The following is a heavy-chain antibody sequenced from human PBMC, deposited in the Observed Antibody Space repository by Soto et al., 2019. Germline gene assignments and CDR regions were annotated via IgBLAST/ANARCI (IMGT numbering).Heavy chain of an antibody. Sequence: SETLSLTCAVYGGSVSGYYWSWIRQPPGKGLEWIGEINHSGSTNYNPSLKSRVTISVDTSKNQFSLKLSSVTAADTAVYYCAREGRRYCSGGSCYPFDYWGQGTLVTVSS. D-gene: IGHD2-15*01. V-gene: IGHV4-34*01. CDR1: GGSVSGYY. CDR2: INHSGST. CDR3: AREGRRYCSGGSCYPFDY. J-gene: IGHJ4*02.